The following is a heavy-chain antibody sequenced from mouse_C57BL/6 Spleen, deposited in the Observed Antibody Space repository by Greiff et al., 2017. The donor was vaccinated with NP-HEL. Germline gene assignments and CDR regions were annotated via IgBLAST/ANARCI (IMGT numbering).Heavy chain of an antibody. Sequence: QVQLQQSGAELVKPGASVKISCKASGYAFSSYWMNWVKQRPGKGLEWIGKIYPGDGDTNYTGKFKGKATLTADKSSSTAYMQLSSLTSEDSAVYFCAREDYSNDGDFDYWGQGTTLTVAS. J-gene: IGHJ2*01. CDR2: IYPGDGDT. CDR1: GYAFSSYW. CDR3: AREDYSNDGDFDY. V-gene: IGHV1-80*01. D-gene: IGHD2-12*01.